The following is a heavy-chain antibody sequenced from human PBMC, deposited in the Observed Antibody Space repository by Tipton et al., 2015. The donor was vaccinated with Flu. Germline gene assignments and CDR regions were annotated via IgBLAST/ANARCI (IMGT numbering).Heavy chain of an antibody. CDR2: TYYSGNT. J-gene: IGHJ4*02. CDR1: GGSISSYY. CDR3: ARDSSLVPGALIY. V-gene: IGHV4-59*01. Sequence: TLSLTCTVSGGSISSYYYNWIRQPPGQGLEWIGYTYYSGNTNYSPPLKSRVTISLDTSKNQFSLRLSSVTAADTAVYYCARDSSLVPGALIYWGQGTLVTVTS. D-gene: IGHD2-2*01.